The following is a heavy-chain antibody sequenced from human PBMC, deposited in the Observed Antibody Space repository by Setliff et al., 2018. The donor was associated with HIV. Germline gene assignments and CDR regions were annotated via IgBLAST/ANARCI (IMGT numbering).Heavy chain of an antibody. J-gene: IGHJ5*02. Sequence: SVKVSCKASGYTFTSYGISWVRQAPGQGLEWMGRIIPILGTANYAQNFQGRLTITADKSTSTTYMELSSLRSEDTAIYYCARDRVPYSSSPSALDPWGQGTQVTVSS. D-gene: IGHD2-2*01. V-gene: IGHV1-69*04. CDR1: GYTFTSYG. CDR2: IIPILGTA. CDR3: ARDRVPYSSSPSALDP.